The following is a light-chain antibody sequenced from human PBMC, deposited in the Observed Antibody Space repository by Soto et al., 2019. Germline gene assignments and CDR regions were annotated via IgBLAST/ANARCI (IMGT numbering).Light chain of an antibody. CDR1: QSISSW. Sequence: DIQMTQSPSTLSASVGDRVTITCRASQSISSWLAWFQQKPGKAPKLLIYDASTLESGVPSRLSGSGSGTEFTLTIRSLQPDDFATYYCQQYNYYRTFGQGTKVDIK. J-gene: IGKJ1*01. CDR2: DAS. V-gene: IGKV1-5*01. CDR3: QQYNYYRT.